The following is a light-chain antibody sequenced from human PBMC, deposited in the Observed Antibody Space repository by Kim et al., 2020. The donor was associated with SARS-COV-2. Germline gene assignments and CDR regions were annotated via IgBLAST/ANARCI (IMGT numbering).Light chain of an antibody. J-gene: IGKJ2*01. CDR2: GAS. CDR3: QQYDNWPPYT. CDR1: QSVNSN. V-gene: IGKV3-15*01. Sequence: VMTQSPATLSVSPGERATLSCRASQSVNSNLAWYQQKPGQAPRLLIYGASTRATDIPDRFSGSGSGTEFTLIISNLHSEDIAVYYCQQYDNWPPYTFGQGTKLEI.